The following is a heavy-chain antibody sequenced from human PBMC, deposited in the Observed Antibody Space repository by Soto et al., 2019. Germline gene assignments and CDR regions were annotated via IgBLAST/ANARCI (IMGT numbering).Heavy chain of an antibody. CDR1: GDSVSSNSAA. CDR2: TYYRSKWYN. Sequence: SQTLSLTCAISGDSVSSNSAAWNWIRQSPSRGLEWLGRTYYRSKWYNNYAVSVKSRITINPDTSKNQFSLQLNSVTPEDSAVYYCAGEDILTGYYNWFDYWGQGTLVTVSS. CDR3: AGEDILTGYYNWFDY. J-gene: IGHJ4*02. V-gene: IGHV6-1*01. D-gene: IGHD3-9*01.